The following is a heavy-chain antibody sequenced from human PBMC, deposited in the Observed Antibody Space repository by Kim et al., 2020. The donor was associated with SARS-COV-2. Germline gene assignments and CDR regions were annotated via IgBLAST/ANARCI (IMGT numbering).Heavy chain of an antibody. D-gene: IGHD3-3*01. CDR1: GGSFSGYY. CDR3: ARGNFLGYGMDV. Sequence: SETLSLTCAVYGGSFSGYYWSWIRQPPGKGLEWIGEINHSGSTNYNPSLKSRVTISVDTSKNQFSLKLSSVTAADTAVYYCARGNFLGYGMDVWGQGTTVTVSS. CDR2: INHSGST. J-gene: IGHJ6*02. V-gene: IGHV4-34*01.